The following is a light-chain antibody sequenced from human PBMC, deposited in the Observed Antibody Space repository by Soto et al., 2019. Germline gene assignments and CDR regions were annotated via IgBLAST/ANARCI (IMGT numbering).Light chain of an antibody. Sequence: QSVLTQPASVSGSPGQSITISCTGTSSDVGAYNFVSWYQQHPGKVPKLMIFDVSSRPSGVSDRFSGSKSGNTASLTISGRRAEDDGDYYCSSYTSSSTHVFGSGTQLTVL. CDR2: DVS. CDR3: SSYTSSSTHV. J-gene: IGLJ7*01. CDR1: SSDVGAYNF. V-gene: IGLV2-14*03.